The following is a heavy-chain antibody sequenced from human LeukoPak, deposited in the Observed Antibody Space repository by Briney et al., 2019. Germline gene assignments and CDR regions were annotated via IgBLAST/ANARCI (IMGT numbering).Heavy chain of an antibody. CDR2: TYYRSKWYN. J-gene: IGHJ3*02. CDR3: TTDPDFWSGYYDAAFDI. CDR1: GDSVSSNSAA. Sequence: TLSLTCAISGDSVSSNSAAWNWIRQSPSRGLEWLGRTYYRSKWYNDYAVSVKSRITINPDTSKNQFSLQLNSVTPEDTAVYYCTTDPDFWSGYYDAAFDIWGQGTMVTVSS. V-gene: IGHV6-1*01. D-gene: IGHD3-3*01.